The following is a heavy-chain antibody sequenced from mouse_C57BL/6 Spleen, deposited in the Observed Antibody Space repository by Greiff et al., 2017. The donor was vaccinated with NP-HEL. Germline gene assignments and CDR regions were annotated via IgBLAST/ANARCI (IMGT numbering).Heavy chain of an antibody. D-gene: IGHD3-2*01. CDR3: ASTLRRQEDYAMDY. J-gene: IGHJ4*01. Sequence: VQRQQDGAELVKPGASVKLSCTASGFNIKDYYMHWVKQRTEQGLEWIGRIDPEDGETKYAPKFQGKATITADTSSNTAYLQLSSLTSEDTAVYYCASTLRRQEDYAMDYWGQGTSVTVSS. CDR1: GFNIKDYY. V-gene: IGHV14-2*01. CDR2: IDPEDGET.